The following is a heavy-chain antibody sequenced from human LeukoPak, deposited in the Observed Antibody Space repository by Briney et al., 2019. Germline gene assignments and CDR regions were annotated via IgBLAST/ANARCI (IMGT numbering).Heavy chain of an antibody. V-gene: IGHV3-30-3*01. CDR1: GFTFSSYA. Sequence: GGSLRLSCAASGFTFSSYAMHWVRQAPGKGLEWVAVISYDGSNKYYADSVKGRFTISRDNSKNTLYLQMNSLRAEDTAVYYCARDVTYGSGSYAFDIWGQGTMVTVSS. CDR3: ARDVTYGSGSYAFDI. J-gene: IGHJ3*02. CDR2: ISYDGSNK. D-gene: IGHD3-10*01.